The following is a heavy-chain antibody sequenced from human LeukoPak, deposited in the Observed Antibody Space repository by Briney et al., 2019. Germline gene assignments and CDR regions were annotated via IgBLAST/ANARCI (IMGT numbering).Heavy chain of an antibody. V-gene: IGHV3-20*04. D-gene: IGHD3-22*01. CDR1: GFTFDDYG. J-gene: IGHJ4*02. CDR3: ATTYYYDSSGYYGDY. CDR2: INWNGGST. Sequence: RTGGSLRPSCAASGFTFDDYGMSWVRQAPGKGLEWVSGINWNGGSTGYADSVKGRFTISRDNAKNSLYLQMNSLRAEDTALYYCATTYYYDSSGYYGDYWGQGTLVTVSS.